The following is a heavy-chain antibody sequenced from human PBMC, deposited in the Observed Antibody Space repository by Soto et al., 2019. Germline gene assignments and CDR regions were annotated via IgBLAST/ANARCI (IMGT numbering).Heavy chain of an antibody. V-gene: IGHV1-69*01. CDR1: GGAFSSYA. D-gene: IGHD5-12*01. CDR3: VGGWLRTGWLFYFDY. Sequence: QVQLVQSGAEVKKPGSSVKVSCKASGGAFSSYAISWVRQAPGQGLEWMGGIIPIFGTANYAQKFQGRVTITADESTSTAYMELSSLRSEDTAVYYCVGGWLRTGWLFYFDYWGQGTLVTVSS. J-gene: IGHJ4*02. CDR2: IIPIFGTA.